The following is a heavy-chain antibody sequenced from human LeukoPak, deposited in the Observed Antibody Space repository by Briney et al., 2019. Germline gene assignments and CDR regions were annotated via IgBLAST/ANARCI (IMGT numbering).Heavy chain of an antibody. J-gene: IGHJ3*02. CDR3: ATRSSDFLRDDAFDI. CDR1: GFTFSSYG. CDR2: IRYDGSNK. Sequence: PGGSLRLSCAASGFTFSSYGMHWVRQAPGKGPEWVAFIRYDGSNKYYADSVKGRFTISRDNSKNTLYLQMNSLRAEDTAVYYCATRSSDFLRDDAFDIWGQGTMVTVSS. D-gene: IGHD3-3*01. V-gene: IGHV3-30*02.